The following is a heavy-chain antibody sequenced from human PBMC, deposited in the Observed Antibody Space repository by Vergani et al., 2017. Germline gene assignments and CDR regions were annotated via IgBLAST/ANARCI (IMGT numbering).Heavy chain of an antibody. Sequence: QVQLVQSGAEVKKPGASVKVSCKASGYTFTSYGISWVRQAPGQGLEWMGWISAYNGNTNYAQQLQGRVTMTTDTPTSTAYMELRSLRSDDTAVYYCARTPPIVRLNYYYMDVWGKGTTVTVSS. CDR3: ARTPPIVRLNYYYMDV. J-gene: IGHJ6*03. D-gene: IGHD2/OR15-2a*01. CDR2: ISAYNGNT. CDR1: GYTFTSYG. V-gene: IGHV1-18*01.